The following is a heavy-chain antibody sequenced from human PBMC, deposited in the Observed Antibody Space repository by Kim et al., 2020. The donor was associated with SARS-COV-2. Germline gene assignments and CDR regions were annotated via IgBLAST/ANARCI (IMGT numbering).Heavy chain of an antibody. V-gene: IGHV3-23*01. CDR3: AKDSRITVEAGLSEGYFDY. J-gene: IGHJ4*02. D-gene: IGHD4-17*01. CDR1: GFIFTSYA. CDR2: ISGADGRT. Sequence: GGSLRLSCVGSGFIFTSYALAWVRQAPGKGLEWVAAISGADGRTFYGDSVKGRFTISRDDSKNTLFLQLNSLEEEDTGVYLCAKDSRITVEAGLSEGYFDYWGLGTQVFVSP.